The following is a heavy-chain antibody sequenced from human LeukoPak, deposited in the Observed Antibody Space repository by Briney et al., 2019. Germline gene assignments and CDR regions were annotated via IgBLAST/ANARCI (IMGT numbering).Heavy chain of an antibody. J-gene: IGHJ5*02. V-gene: IGHV3-30*02. CDR1: GFTFSSYG. Sequence: GGSLRLSCAASGFTFSSYGMHWVRQAPGKGLEWVAFIRYNGSNKYYADSVKGRFTISRDNSKNTPYLQMNSLRAEDTAVYYCAKDPNSSGWYGWFDPWGQGTLVTVSS. CDR3: AKDPNSSGWYGWFDP. CDR2: IRYNGSNK. D-gene: IGHD6-19*01.